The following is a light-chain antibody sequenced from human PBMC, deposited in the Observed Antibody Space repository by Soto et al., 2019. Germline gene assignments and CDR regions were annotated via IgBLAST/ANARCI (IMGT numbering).Light chain of an antibody. CDR3: QQYYSTLPYT. J-gene: IGKJ2*01. CDR1: QSVLYSSNNKNY. CDR2: LAS. Sequence: DIVMTQSPDSLAVSLGERATINCKSSQSVLYSSNNKNYLAWYQQKPGQPPRLLIYLASTRESGVPDRFSGSGSVTDFALTISSLQAEDVAVYYCQQYYSTLPYTFGQGTKLEIK. V-gene: IGKV4-1*01.